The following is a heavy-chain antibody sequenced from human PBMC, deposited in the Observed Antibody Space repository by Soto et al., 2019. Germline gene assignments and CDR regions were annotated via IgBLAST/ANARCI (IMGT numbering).Heavy chain of an antibody. CDR3: ARDDDYEANAIDL. D-gene: IGHD4-17*01. CDR1: GFTFSRYG. CDR2: IWNDGSKQ. Sequence: QVQLVESGGGVVQPGRSLRLSCVASGFTFSRYGMHWVRQAPGKGLEWVEVIWNDGSKQVYDDSVKGRFTISRDNSKNTLYLEMDSLRDEDTSVYYCARDDDYEANAIDLWGQGTLVTVSS. J-gene: IGHJ5*02. V-gene: IGHV3-33*01.